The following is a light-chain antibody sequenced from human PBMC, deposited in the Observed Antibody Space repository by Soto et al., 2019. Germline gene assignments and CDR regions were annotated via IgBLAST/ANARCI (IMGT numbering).Light chain of an antibody. CDR1: QSISSW. CDR2: KAS. V-gene: IGKV1-5*03. CDR3: QQRSNWPPIT. J-gene: IGKJ5*01. Sequence: DIEMTQTPSFVSASLGDSVTITCRASQSISSWLAWYQQKPGKAPKLLIYKASSLESGVPSRFSGSGSGTDFTLTISSLEPEDFAVYYCQQRSNWPPITFGQGTRLEIK.